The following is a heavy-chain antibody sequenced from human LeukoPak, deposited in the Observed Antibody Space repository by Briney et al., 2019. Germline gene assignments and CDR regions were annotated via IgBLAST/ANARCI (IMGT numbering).Heavy chain of an antibody. D-gene: IGHD5-18*01. CDR1: GFTFSSYA. J-gene: IGHJ4*02. V-gene: IGHV3-30*04. CDR3: ARGRSYGQTTYYFDY. Sequence: GGSLRLSCAASGFTFSSYAINWVRQAPGKGLEWVAVISYDGSNKFYADSVKGRFTISRDNSKNTLYLQTNSLRGEDTAVYYCARGRSYGQTTYYFDYWGQGTLVTVSS. CDR2: ISYDGSNK.